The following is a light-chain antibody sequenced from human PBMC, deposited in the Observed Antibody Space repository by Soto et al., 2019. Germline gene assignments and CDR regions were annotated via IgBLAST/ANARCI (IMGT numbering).Light chain of an antibody. CDR1: SSDVGGYNY. J-gene: IGLJ1*01. Sequence: QSALTQPASVSGSPGQSITISCTGTSSDVGGYNYVSWYQQHPGKAPKLMIYDVSNRPSGVANRFSGSKSGNTASLTISGRESEDEADYYCSSYTGSSTPYVFAPRTQLTVL. CDR3: SSYTGSSTPYV. CDR2: DVS. V-gene: IGLV2-14*01.